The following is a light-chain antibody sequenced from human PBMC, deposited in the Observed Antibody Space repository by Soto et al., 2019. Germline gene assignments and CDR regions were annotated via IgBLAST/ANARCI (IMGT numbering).Light chain of an antibody. Sequence: QSALTQPASVSGSPGQSITISCTGTSSDVGGYNYVSWYQQHPGKAPKLMIYEVSNRPSGVSNRFSGSKSGNTASLTISGLQXXXXXDYYCSSYTSSSIDYVFGTGTKVTVL. CDR3: SSYTSSSIDYV. J-gene: IGLJ1*01. CDR1: SSDVGGYNY. V-gene: IGLV2-14*01. CDR2: EVS.